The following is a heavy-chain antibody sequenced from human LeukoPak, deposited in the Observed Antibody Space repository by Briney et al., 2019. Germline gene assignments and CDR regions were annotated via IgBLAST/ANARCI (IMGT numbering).Heavy chain of an antibody. D-gene: IGHD3-22*01. CDR2: VYKNGHL. CDR1: GDSTTNYY. V-gene: IGHV4-59*01. CDR3: ASGKYYYDESASLNRASRTALDV. J-gene: IGHJ3*01. Sequence: PSETLSLTCSVSGDSTTNYYCSWIRQSPGKGLVWLAYVYKNGHLDYNPSLRSRVTVSVDRSKTQFSLRLRSVTAADTAIYYCASGKYYYDESASLNRASRTALDVWAQGTMVIVSS.